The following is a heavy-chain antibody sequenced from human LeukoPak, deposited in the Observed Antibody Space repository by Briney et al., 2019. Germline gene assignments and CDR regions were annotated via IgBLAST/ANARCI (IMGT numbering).Heavy chain of an antibody. Sequence: GGSLRLSCAASGFTFSSYAMSRVRQAPGKGLEWVSAISGSGGSSYYADSVKGRFTISRDNSKNTLYLQMNSLRDEDTAVYYCAKSESYDFWSGYYTFSNYWGQGTLVTVSS. CDR2: ISGSGGSS. CDR1: GFTFSSYA. J-gene: IGHJ4*02. D-gene: IGHD3-3*01. V-gene: IGHV3-23*01. CDR3: AKSESYDFWSGYYTFSNY.